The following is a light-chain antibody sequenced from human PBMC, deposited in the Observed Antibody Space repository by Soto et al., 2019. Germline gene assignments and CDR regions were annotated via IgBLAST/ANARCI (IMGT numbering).Light chain of an antibody. CDR1: QSVSNY. J-gene: IGKJ4*01. Sequence: EIVLTQSPATLSLSPGERASLTCRASQSVSNYLAWYQQKPGQAPRLLLYDASNRATGIPARFSGSGSGTDFTLTISSLEPADFAVYYCQQRSNWPLTFGGGTKVEI. V-gene: IGKV3-11*01. CDR2: DAS. CDR3: QQRSNWPLT.